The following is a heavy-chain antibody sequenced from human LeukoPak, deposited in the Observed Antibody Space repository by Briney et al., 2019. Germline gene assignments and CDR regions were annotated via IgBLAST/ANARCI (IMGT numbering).Heavy chain of an antibody. CDR1: GYTFTSYD. Sequence: ASVKVSCKASGYTFTSYDINWVRQATGQGLEWMGWISAYNGNTNYAQKLQGRVTMTTDTSTSTAYMELRSLRSDDTAVYYCARVIAAADYDAFDIWGQGTMVTVSS. CDR3: ARVIAAADYDAFDI. D-gene: IGHD6-13*01. V-gene: IGHV1-18*01. J-gene: IGHJ3*02. CDR2: ISAYNGNT.